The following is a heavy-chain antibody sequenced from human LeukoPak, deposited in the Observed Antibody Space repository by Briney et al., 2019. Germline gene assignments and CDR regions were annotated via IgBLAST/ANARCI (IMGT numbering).Heavy chain of an antibody. CDR2: IYYSGST. V-gene: IGHV4-31*02. CDR1: GFTFSDYY. Sequence: LRLSCAASGFTFSDYYMSWIRQYPGKGLEWIGYIYYSGSTYYNPSLKSRITISVDTSKNQFSLKLSSVTAADTAVYYCALFRDSSPGFDYWGQGTLVTVSS. J-gene: IGHJ4*02. CDR3: ALFRDSSPGFDY. D-gene: IGHD3-22*01.